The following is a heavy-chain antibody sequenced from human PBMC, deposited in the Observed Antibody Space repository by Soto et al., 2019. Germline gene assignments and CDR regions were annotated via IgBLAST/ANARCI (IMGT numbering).Heavy chain of an antibody. J-gene: IGHJ4*02. D-gene: IGHD3-3*01. V-gene: IGHV3-23*01. CDR3: ATHFDFWSGYAGGDY. CDR2: ISGSGGST. Sequence: GGSLRLSCAASGFTFSSYAMSWVRQAPGKGLEWVSAISGSGGSTYYADSVKGRFTISRDNSKNTLYLQMNSLRAEDTAVYYCATHFDFWSGYAGGDYWGQGTLVTVSS. CDR1: GFTFSSYA.